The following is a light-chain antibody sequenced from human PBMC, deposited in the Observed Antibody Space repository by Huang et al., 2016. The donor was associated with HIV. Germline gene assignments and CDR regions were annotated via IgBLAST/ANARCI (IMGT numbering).Light chain of an antibody. V-gene: IGKV3-11*01. Sequence: EIVLTQSPATLSLSPGVRATLSCRASQSVRSYLAWYQQKPGQAPRRLIYDASNRATGIPARFSGSGSGTDFTLTISNLQSEDFAVYYCQQRSAWPLTFGGGTKVEI. CDR1: QSVRSY. CDR3: QQRSAWPLT. J-gene: IGKJ4*01. CDR2: DAS.